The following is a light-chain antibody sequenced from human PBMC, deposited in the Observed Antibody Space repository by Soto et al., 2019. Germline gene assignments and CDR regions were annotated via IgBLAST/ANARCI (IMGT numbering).Light chain of an antibody. Sequence: EIVLTQSPSHMSLSPGDRVTLSCRASQSVSSDSLAWYQQKPGQAPGLLIYGATYRAVTVPGRFSGSGSGTDFTLIISELVPEDFAVYFCQQYGSAPWTFGQGTKLEVK. CDR1: QSVSSDS. V-gene: IGKV3-20*01. CDR3: QQYGSAPWT. J-gene: IGKJ1*01. CDR2: GAT.